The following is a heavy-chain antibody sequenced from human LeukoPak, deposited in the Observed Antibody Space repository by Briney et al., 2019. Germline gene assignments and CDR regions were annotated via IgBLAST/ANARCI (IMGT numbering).Heavy chain of an antibody. D-gene: IGHD3-3*01. CDR3: ARGSYDFWSGYYH. Sequence: PGGSLRLSCAASEFTFSSYAMHWVRQAPGKGLEWVAVISYDGSNKYYADSVKGRFTISRDNSKNTLYVQMNSLRAEDTAAYYCARGSYDFWSGYYHWGQGTLVTVSS. CDR2: ISYDGSNK. CDR1: EFTFSSYA. V-gene: IGHV3-30-3*01. J-gene: IGHJ5*02.